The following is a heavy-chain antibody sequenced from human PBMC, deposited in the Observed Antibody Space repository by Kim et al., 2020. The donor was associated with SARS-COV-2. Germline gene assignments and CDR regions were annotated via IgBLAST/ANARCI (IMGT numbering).Heavy chain of an antibody. Sequence: SETLSLTCTVSGGSISSYYWSWIRQPAGKGLEWIGRIYTSGSTNYNPSLKSRVTMSADTSKNQFSLKLSSVTAADPAGYYCSSESSGYGRYYYGMDVWGQGTTVTVSS. CDR1: GGSISSYY. CDR3: SSESSGYGRYYYGMDV. CDR2: IYTSGST. V-gene: IGHV4-4*07. D-gene: IGHD3-22*01. J-gene: IGHJ6*02.